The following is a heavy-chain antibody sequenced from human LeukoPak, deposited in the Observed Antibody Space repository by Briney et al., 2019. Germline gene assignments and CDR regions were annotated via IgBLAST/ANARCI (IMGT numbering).Heavy chain of an antibody. V-gene: IGHV4-59*01. CDR3: ARARYDSSGYYYDY. D-gene: IGHD3-22*01. Sequence: SETLSLTCTVSGGSISSYYWRWIRQPPGKGLEWIGYIYYSGSTNYNPSLKSRVTISVDTSKNQFSLKLSSVTAADTAVYYCARARYDSSGYYYDYWGQGTLVTVSS. J-gene: IGHJ4*02. CDR1: GGSISSYY. CDR2: IYYSGST.